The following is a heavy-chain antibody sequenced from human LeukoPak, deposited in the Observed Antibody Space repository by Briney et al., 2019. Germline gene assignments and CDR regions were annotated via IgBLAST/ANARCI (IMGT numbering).Heavy chain of an antibody. CDR3: AKALSYELDV. CDR1: GDSIKSYY. V-gene: IGHV4-59*12. Sequence: SETLSLTCSVSGDSIKSYYWSWIRQPPGKGLEYIGYTHYSGRSNNKPSFRSRVTMSVDTSKNLLSLKLNSVTAADTAVYYCAKALSYELDVWGQGTTVTVSS. D-gene: IGHD3-3*01. CDR2: THYSGRS. J-gene: IGHJ6*02.